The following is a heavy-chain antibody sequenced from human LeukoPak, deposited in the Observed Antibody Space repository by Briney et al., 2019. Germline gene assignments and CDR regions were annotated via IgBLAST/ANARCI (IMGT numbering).Heavy chain of an antibody. D-gene: IGHD3-10*01. CDR2: ITYSSGYT. CDR3: AKDPSDLGGSGSNNYFDC. CDR1: GFTFSNYA. J-gene: IGHJ4*02. Sequence: GGSLRLSCAASGFTFSNYAMGWVRQAPGKGLEWVSGITYSSGYTYYADSVKGRFTISRDNSRNTLYLQMNSLRAEDTAVYYCAKDPSDLGGSGSNNYFDCWGQGTLVTVSS. V-gene: IGHV3-23*01.